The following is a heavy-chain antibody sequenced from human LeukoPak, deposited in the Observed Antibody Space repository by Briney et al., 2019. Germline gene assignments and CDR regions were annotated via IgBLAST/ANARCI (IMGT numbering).Heavy chain of an antibody. CDR3: ARLNQGESLDY. V-gene: IGHV4-39*01. Sequence: PSETLSLTCTVSGGSVSSGSYYWGWIRQPPGKGLEWIGSIYYSGSTYYNPSLKSRVTISVDTSKNQFSLKLSSVTAADTAVYYCARLNQGESLDYWGQGTLVTVSS. D-gene: IGHD3-16*01. CDR1: GGSVSSGSYY. CDR2: IYYSGST. J-gene: IGHJ4*02.